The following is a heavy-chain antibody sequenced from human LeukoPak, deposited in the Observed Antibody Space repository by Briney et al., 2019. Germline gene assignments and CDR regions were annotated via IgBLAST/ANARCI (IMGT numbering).Heavy chain of an antibody. CDR1: GGSISSSNW. CDR3: ARDLITTVTKQYYFDY. Sequence: SETLSLTCAVSGGSISSSNWWSWVRQPPGKGLEWIGEIYHSGSTNYNPSLKSRVTISVDTSKNQFSLKLSSVTAADTAVYYCARDLITTVTKQYYFDYWGQGTLVTVSS. V-gene: IGHV4-4*02. J-gene: IGHJ4*02. D-gene: IGHD4-11*01. CDR2: IYHSGST.